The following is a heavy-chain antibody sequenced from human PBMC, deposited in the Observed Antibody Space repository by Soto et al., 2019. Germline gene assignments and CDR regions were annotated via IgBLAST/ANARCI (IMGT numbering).Heavy chain of an antibody. CDR1: GGTFSSYA. Sequence: QVPLVQSGAEVKKPGSSVKVSCKASGGTFSSYAISWVRQAPGQGLEWMGGIIPIFGTANYAQKFQGRVTITADKSTSTAYMELSSLRSEDTAVYYCARGEAVTPYYSYGMDVWGQGTTVTVSS. D-gene: IGHD4-4*01. CDR3: ARGEAVTPYYSYGMDV. CDR2: IIPIFGTA. V-gene: IGHV1-69*06. J-gene: IGHJ6*02.